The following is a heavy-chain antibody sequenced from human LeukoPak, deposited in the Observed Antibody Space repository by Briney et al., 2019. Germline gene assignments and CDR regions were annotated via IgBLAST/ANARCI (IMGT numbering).Heavy chain of an antibody. D-gene: IGHD5-12*01. J-gene: IGHJ4*02. CDR3: ARVRATFSPQFDN. CDR1: GFTCSRYW. V-gene: IGHV3-74*01. CDR2: IYSDGRIT. Sequence: GGSLRLSCAASGFTCSRYWMHWVRQAPGKGLMSGSRIYSDGRITNYAASVKGPFTISRDNAENTLYLQMNSLRAEDTAVYYCARVRATFSPQFDNWGQGTLVTVSS.